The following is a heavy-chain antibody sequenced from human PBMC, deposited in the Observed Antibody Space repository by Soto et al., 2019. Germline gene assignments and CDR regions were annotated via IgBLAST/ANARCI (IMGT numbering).Heavy chain of an antibody. Sequence: GASVKVSCKASGYTFTVYYMHWLRQAPGQGLEWMGWINPNSGGPNYAQKFQGRVTMTRDTSISTAYMELSSLRSDDTAVYYCAREVALGSGKWFDPWGQGTLVTVS. CDR2: INPNSGGP. J-gene: IGHJ5*02. D-gene: IGHD2-15*01. V-gene: IGHV1-2*02. CDR3: AREVALGSGKWFDP. CDR1: GYTFTVYY.